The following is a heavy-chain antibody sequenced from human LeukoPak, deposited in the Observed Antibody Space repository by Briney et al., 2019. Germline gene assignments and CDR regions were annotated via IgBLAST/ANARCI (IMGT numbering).Heavy chain of an antibody. Sequence: SQTLSLTCTVSGGSISSGSYYWSWIRQPAGKGLEWIGRIYTSGSTNYNPSLKSRVTISVDTSKNQFSLKLSSVIAADTAVYYCARTKTQRGYSGYDSDYWGQGTLVTVSS. J-gene: IGHJ4*02. V-gene: IGHV4-61*02. CDR2: IYTSGST. CDR3: ARTKTQRGYSGYDSDY. D-gene: IGHD5-12*01. CDR1: GGSISSGSYY.